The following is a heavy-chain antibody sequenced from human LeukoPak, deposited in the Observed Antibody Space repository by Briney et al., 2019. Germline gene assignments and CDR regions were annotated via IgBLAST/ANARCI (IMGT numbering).Heavy chain of an antibody. D-gene: IGHD5-24*01. V-gene: IGHV4-4*07. CDR1: GGSTSSYY. CDR3: ARDPDGYIDY. CDR2: IYSSGSP. Sequence: SETLSLTCTVSGGSTSSYYWSWIRQPAGKGLEWIGRIYSSGSPSYNPSLKSRVTMSVDTSKNKFSLKVTSVTAADTAVYYCARDPDGYIDYWGQGTLVTVSS. J-gene: IGHJ4*02.